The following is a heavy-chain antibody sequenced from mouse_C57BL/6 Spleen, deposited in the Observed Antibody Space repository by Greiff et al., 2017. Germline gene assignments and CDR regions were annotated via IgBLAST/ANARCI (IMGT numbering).Heavy chain of an antibody. V-gene: IGHV1-66*01. CDR3: ARAVPDFDY. CDR1: GYSFTSYY. Sequence: VQLKQSGPELVKPGASVKISCKASGYSFTSYYIHWVKQRPGQGLEWIGWIYPGSGNTKYNEKFKGKATLTADTSSSTAYMQLSSLTSEDSAVYYCARAVPDFDYWGQGTTLTVSS. J-gene: IGHJ2*01. CDR2: IYPGSGNT.